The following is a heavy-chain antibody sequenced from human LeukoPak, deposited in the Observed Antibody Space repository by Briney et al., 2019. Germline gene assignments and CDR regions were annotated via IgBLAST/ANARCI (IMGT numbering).Heavy chain of an antibody. CDR1: GFTFNRRG. D-gene: IGHD1-26*01. J-gene: IGHJ5*02. V-gene: IGHV3-48*03. CDR3: ARAGSGRSPDWFDP. CDR2: ISSSGSTI. Sequence: QPGGSLRLSCAASGFTFNRRGMHWVRQAPGKGLEWVSYISSSGSTIYYADSVKGRFTISRDNAKNSLYLQMNSLRAEDTAVYYCARAGSGRSPDWFDPWGQGTLVTVSS.